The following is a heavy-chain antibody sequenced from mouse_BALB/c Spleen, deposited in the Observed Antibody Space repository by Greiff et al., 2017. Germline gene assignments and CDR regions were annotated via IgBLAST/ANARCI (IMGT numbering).Heavy chain of an antibody. CDR3: ARDAPYGSFAY. D-gene: IGHD2-2*01. J-gene: IGHJ3*01. V-gene: IGHV7-1*02. CDR1: GFTFSDFY. CDR2: SRNKANDYTT. Sequence: EVMLVESGGGLVQPGGSLRLSCATSGFTFSDFYMEWVRQPPGKRLEWIAASRNKANDYTTEYSASVKGRFIVSRDTSQSILYLQMNAPRAEDTAMYYCARDAPYGSFAYWGQGTLVTVSA.